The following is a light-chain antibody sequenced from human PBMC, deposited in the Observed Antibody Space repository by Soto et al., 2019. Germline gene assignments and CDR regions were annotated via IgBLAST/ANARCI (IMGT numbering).Light chain of an antibody. CDR1: QSVSSSY. CDR3: QQYGSSPWT. CDR2: GAS. V-gene: IGKV3-20*01. J-gene: IGKJ2*01. Sequence: EIVLTQSPGTLSLSPGERATLSCRASQSVSSSYLAWYQQKPGQAPRLLIYGASSRATGIPDSFSGSGSGTDFTLTISRLEPEDFAVYYCQQYGSSPWTFGQGTKLEIK.